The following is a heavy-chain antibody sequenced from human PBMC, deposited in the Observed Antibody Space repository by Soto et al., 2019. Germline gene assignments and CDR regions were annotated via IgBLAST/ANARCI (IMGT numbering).Heavy chain of an antibody. CDR1: TFIFSTYW. D-gene: IGHD1-20*01. CDR2: IKRDGSET. J-gene: IGHJ4*02. V-gene: IGHV3-7*01. Sequence: GGSLRLSCAAPTFIFSTYWMTWVRQAPGKGLEWVANIKRDGSETHYADSVKGRFTISRDNAKNSLYLQMNSLRVEDTAVYDCVGDGNNWNDLDYWGQGTLVTFSS. CDR3: VGDGNNWNDLDY.